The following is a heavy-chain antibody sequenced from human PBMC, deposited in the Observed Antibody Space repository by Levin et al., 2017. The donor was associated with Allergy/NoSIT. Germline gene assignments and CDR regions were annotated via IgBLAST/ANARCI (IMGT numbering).Heavy chain of an antibody. J-gene: IGHJ4*02. CDR3: ARARLRSSSWYYFDY. V-gene: IGHV1-69*13. CDR1: GGTFSSYA. D-gene: IGHD6-13*01. CDR2: IIPIFGTA. Sequence: SVKVSCKASGGTFSSYAISWVRQAPGQGLEWMGGIIPIFGTANYAQKFQGRVTITADESTSTAYMELSSLRSEDTAVYYCARARLRSSSWYYFDYWGQGTLVTVSS.